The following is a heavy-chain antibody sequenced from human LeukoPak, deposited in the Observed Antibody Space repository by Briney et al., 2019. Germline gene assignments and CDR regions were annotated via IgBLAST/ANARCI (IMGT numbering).Heavy chain of an antibody. J-gene: IGHJ4*02. CDR2: INPNSGGT. D-gene: IGHD1-26*01. CDR1: GYTFTGYY. Sequence: GASVKVCCKASGYTFTGYYMHWVRQAPGQGLEWMGWINPNSGGTNYAQKLQGRVTMTRDTSISTAYMELSRLRSDDTAVYYCARDLGVGATEDYWGQGTLVTVSS. CDR3: ARDLGVGATEDY. V-gene: IGHV1-2*02.